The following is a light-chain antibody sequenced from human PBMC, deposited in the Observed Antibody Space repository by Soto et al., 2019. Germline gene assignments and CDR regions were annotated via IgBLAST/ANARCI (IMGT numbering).Light chain of an antibody. J-gene: IGLJ2*01. CDR1: SNDVGGYNS. CDR3: CSSAGSYTVV. CDR2: DVT. V-gene: IGLV2-11*01. Sequence: QSALTQPRSVSGSPGQSVTISCTGTSNDVGGYNSVSWYQQHPGKAPKLMIYDVTKRPSGVPDRFSGSKSGNTASLTISGLQAEDEADYSCCSSAGSYTVVFGGGTKLTVL.